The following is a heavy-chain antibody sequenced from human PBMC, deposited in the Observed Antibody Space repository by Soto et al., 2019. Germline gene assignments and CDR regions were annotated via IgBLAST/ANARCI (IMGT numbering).Heavy chain of an antibody. CDR2: ISAYNGNT. J-gene: IGHJ4*02. V-gene: IGHV1-18*01. D-gene: IGHD3-10*01. Sequence: ASVKVSCKASGYTFTSYGISWVRQAPGQGLEWMGWISAYNGNTNYAQKLQGRVTMTTDTSTSTAFMELRSLRSDDTAVYYCARDSLTMVRGVNSFDCWGQGTLVTVSS. CDR3: ARDSLTMVRGVNSFDC. CDR1: GYTFTSYG.